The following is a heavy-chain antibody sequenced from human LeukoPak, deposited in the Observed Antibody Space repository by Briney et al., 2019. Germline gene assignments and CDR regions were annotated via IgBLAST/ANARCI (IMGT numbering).Heavy chain of an antibody. D-gene: IGHD6-13*01. CDR2: IKKDGSEK. Sequence: GGSLRLSCAASGFTLSTYWMSWVRQAPGKGLEWVANIKKDGSEKYYVDSVKGRFTISRDNAKNSLNLQMNSARAEDTAVYYCARGRGSSWTNYFDCWGQGTLVTVSS. CDR3: ARGRGSSWTNYFDC. CDR1: GFTLSTYW. V-gene: IGHV3-7*01. J-gene: IGHJ4*02.